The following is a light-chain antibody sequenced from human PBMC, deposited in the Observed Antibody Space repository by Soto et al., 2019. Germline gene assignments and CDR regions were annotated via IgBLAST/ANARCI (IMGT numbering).Light chain of an antibody. CDR3: SSYAGSNNHV. Sequence: QSVLTQPPSASGSPGQSVTISCTGTSSDVGGYNYVSWYQQHPGKAPKLMIYEVSKRPSGVPDRFSGSKSGNTASLTVSGLQAEDEAEYYCSSYAGSNNHVFRTGTKVTVL. V-gene: IGLV2-8*01. CDR1: SSDVGGYNY. J-gene: IGLJ1*01. CDR2: EVS.